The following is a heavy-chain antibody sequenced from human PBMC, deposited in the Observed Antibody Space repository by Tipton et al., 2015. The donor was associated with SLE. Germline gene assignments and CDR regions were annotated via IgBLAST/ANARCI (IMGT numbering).Heavy chain of an antibody. CDR3: ARVVEVAEAFDI. D-gene: IGHD2-15*01. Sequence: TLSLTCAVYGESFSGHYWSWIRQPPGKGLEWIGYIYYSGSTNYNPSLKSRVTISVDTSKNQFSLKLSSVTAADTAVYYCARVVEVAEAFDIWGQGTMVTVSS. V-gene: IGHV4-59*11. J-gene: IGHJ3*02. CDR1: GESFSGHY. CDR2: IYYSGST.